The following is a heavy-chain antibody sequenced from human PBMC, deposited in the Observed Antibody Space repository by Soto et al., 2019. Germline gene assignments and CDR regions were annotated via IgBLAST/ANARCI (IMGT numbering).Heavy chain of an antibody. V-gene: IGHV3-23*01. Sequence: GGSLRLSCAASGFTFSSYAMSWVRQAPGKGLEWVSAISGSGGSTYYADSVKGRFTISRDNSKNTMYLQRNSLRAEDTAVYYCAKDMVDYGDYYFDYWGQGTLVTVAS. D-gene: IGHD4-17*01. CDR2: ISGSGGST. CDR1: GFTFSSYA. J-gene: IGHJ4*02. CDR3: AKDMVDYGDYYFDY.